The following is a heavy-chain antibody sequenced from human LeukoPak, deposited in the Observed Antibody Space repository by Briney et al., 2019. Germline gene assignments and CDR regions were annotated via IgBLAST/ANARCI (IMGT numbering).Heavy chain of an antibody. D-gene: IGHD3-16*01. J-gene: IGHJ3*02. V-gene: IGHV1-69*13. CDR1: GGTFGSYA. CDR3: AREWGHRAVGAFDI. CDR2: IIPIFGTA. Sequence: SVKVSCKASGGTFGSYAISWVRQAPGQGLEWMGGIIPIFGTANYAQKFQGRVTITADESTSTAYMELSSLRSEDTAVYYCAREWGHRAVGAFDIWGQGTMVTVSS.